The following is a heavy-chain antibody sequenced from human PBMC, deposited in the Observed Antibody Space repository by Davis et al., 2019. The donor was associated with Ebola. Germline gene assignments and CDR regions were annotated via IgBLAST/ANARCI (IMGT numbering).Heavy chain of an antibody. CDR2: ISGSSRYI. D-gene: IGHD6-19*01. CDR3: ANAVAGHYYYYYGMDV. V-gene: IGHV3-21*01. CDR1: GFTFSSNT. Sequence: PGGSLRLSCAASGFTFSSNTMNWVRQAPGKGLEWVSSISGSSRYIYSADSVKGRFTISRDNARNSLYLQMNSLRAEDTAVYYCANAVAGHYYYYYGMDVWGQGTTVTVSS. J-gene: IGHJ6*02.